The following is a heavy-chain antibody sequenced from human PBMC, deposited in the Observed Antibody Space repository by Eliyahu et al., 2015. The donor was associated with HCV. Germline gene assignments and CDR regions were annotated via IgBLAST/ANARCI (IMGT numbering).Heavy chain of an antibody. V-gene: IGHV1-18*01. D-gene: IGHD3-3*01. CDR1: GYTFTNYG. CDR3: VRDPRSSKRFFDWPTPLGLDA. CDR2: ISSDSVHT. Sequence: QVQLVQSGAEVKVPGASVKVSCEASGYTFTNYGISWVRQAPGQGLEWLGWISSDSVHTVSVKKLQGRVTMTRDTSTSTAFMELASLRLDDTAVYYCVRDPRSSKRFFDWPTPLGLDAWGQGTTVTVSS. J-gene: IGHJ6*02.